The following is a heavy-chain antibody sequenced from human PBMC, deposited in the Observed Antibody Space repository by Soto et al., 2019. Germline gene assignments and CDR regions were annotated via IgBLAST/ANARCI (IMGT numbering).Heavy chain of an antibody. CDR3: AKDPTRLRFFECLLFRDYYYSMDV. V-gene: IGHV3-30*18. D-gene: IGHD3-3*01. CDR1: GFTFSSYG. J-gene: IGHJ6*02. Sequence: GGSLRLSCAASGFTFSSYGMHWVRQAPDKGQEWVAVISYDGSNKYYADSVKGRFTISRDNSKNTLYLQMNSLRAEDTAVYYCAKDPTRLRFFECLLFRDYYYSMDVRCQGTSVT. CDR2: ISYDGSNK.